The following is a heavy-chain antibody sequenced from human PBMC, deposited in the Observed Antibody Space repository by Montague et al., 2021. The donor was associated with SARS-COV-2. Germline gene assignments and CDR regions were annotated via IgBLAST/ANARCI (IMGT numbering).Heavy chain of an antibody. J-gene: IGHJ4*02. V-gene: IGHV4-39*02. Sequence: SETLSLTCTVSGGSISSSSYYWGWIRQPPGKGLEWIGSIYYSGSTYYNPSLKSRVTISVDTSKNQFSLKLSSVTAADTAVYYCGRDPRYSLSWSFDYWGQGTLVTVSS. D-gene: IGHD6-13*01. CDR3: GRDPRYSLSWSFDY. CDR2: IYYSGST. CDR1: GGSISSSSYY.